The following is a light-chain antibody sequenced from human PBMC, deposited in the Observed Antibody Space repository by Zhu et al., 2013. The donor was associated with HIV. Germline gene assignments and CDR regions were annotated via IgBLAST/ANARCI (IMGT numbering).Light chain of an antibody. CDR3: QQYSDWPRT. Sequence: EIVLTQSPGTLSLSPGERATLSCRASQSVSSSYLAWYQQKPGQAPRLLIYGASSRATGIPDRFSGSGSGTEFTLTISGLQSEDFAVYYCQQYSDWPRTFGQGTKVDIK. CDR2: GAS. CDR1: QSVSSSY. V-gene: IGKV3-20*01. J-gene: IGKJ1*01.